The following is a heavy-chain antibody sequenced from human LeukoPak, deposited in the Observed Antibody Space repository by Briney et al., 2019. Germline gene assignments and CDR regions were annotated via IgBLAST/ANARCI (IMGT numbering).Heavy chain of an antibody. CDR1: GGSISIYY. CDR2: FYTSGST. D-gene: IGHD3-10*01. J-gene: IGHJ6*02. Sequence: PSETLSLTCTVSGGSISIYYWSWIRQPPGKGLEWMGYFYTSGSTNYNPSLESRVTILVDTSKNQFSLKLSSVTAADTAVYYCARTSRHFYGSGTNLTPWPAGMDVWGQGTTVTVSS. CDR3: ARTSRHFYGSGTNLTPWPAGMDV. V-gene: IGHV4-4*09.